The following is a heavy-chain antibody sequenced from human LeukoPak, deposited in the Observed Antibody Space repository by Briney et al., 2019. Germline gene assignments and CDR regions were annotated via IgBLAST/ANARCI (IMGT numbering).Heavy chain of an antibody. J-gene: IGHJ4*02. Sequence: GGSLRLSCAASGFTVSSNYMSWVRQAPGRGLEWVSVIYSGGSTYYADSVKGRFTISRDNSKNTLYLQMNSLRAEDTAVYYCAKGDGYYWYYFDYWGQGTLVTVSS. D-gene: IGHD3-22*01. V-gene: IGHV3-53*01. CDR2: IYSGGST. CDR1: GFTVSSNY. CDR3: AKGDGYYWYYFDY.